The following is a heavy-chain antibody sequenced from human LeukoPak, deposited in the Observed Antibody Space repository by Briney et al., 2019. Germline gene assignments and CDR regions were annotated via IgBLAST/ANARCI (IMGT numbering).Heavy chain of an antibody. CDR1: GFTFNTYV. D-gene: IGHD3-10*01. Sequence: GETLRLSCAASGFTFNTYVMNWVRQAPGKGLEWVSSISGSGDSTFYADSVKGRFTISRDNSKNTLSLQMNSLRAEDTAVYYCARGRVKSFLTAMVRGGFDYWGQGTLVTVSS. CDR3: ARGRVKSFLTAMVRGGFDY. CDR2: ISGSGDST. J-gene: IGHJ4*02. V-gene: IGHV3-23*01.